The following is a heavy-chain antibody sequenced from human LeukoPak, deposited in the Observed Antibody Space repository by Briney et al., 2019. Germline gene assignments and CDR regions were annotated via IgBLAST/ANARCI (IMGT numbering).Heavy chain of an antibody. CDR3: ARRGDAVVTDV. V-gene: IGHV5-51*01. J-gene: IGHJ6*02. D-gene: IGHD4-23*01. CDR2: INPGDSDT. Sequence: GSLKISCKGSGYSFTNYWIGWVRQMPGKGLEWMAFINPGDSDTRYSPSFQGHVTISVDKSINTAYLQWGSLKASDTAMYYCARRGDAVVTDVWGQGTTVIVSS. CDR1: GYSFTNYW.